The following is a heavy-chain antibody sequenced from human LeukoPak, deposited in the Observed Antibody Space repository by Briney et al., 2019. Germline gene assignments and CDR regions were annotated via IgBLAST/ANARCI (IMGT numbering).Heavy chain of an antibody. CDR2: IYHSGSA. Sequence: SETLSLTCAVSGGSITSTNWWTWVRQPPGKGLEWNGEIYHSGSASYNPSLESRVTMSVDKSKNQFSLKLSSVTAADTAVYYCASPGGMSGFDYWGQGTLVTVSS. V-gene: IGHV4-4*02. CDR1: GGSITSTNW. D-gene: IGHD3-16*01. CDR3: ASPGGMSGFDY. J-gene: IGHJ4*02.